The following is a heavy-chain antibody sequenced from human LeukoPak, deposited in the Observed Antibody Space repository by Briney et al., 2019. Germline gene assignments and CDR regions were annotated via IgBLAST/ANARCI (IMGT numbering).Heavy chain of an antibody. J-gene: IGHJ6*03. CDR3: ASVSRTTVTKYYYYYVDV. CDR2: MNPNSGNT. D-gene: IGHD4-17*01. Sequence: ASVKVSCKASGYTFTSYDINWVRQATGQGVEWTGWMNPNSGNTGYAQKFHGKVTMTRNTSIITAYVALSSLRSEDTAVYYCASVSRTTVTKYYYYYVDVWGKGTTVTVSS. V-gene: IGHV1-8*01. CDR1: GYTFTSYD.